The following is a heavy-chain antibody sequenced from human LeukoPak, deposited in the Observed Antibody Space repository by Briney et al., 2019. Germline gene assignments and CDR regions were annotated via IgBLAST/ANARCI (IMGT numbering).Heavy chain of an antibody. J-gene: IGHJ4*02. Sequence: GGSLRLSCAASGFTFSTYNMNWVRQAPGKGLEWVSPITSSSSYTFYADSVKGRFTISRDNSKNTLYLQMNSLRAEDTAVYYCAKVGYYNDSSGYYLDYFDYWGQGTLVTVSS. CDR2: ITSSSSYT. CDR3: AKVGYYNDSSGYYLDYFDY. D-gene: IGHD3-22*01. CDR1: GFTFSTYN. V-gene: IGHV3-21*04.